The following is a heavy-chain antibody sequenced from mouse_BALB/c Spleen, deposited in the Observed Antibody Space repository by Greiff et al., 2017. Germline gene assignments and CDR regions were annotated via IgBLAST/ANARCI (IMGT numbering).Heavy chain of an antibody. J-gene: IGHJ3*01. CDR3: ARGEATARATYWFAY. D-gene: IGHD3-2*01. V-gene: IGHV5-12-2*01. CDR1: GFTFSSYT. CDR2: ISNGGGST. Sequence: DVQLVESGGGLVQPGGSLKLSCAASGFTFSSYTMSWVRQTPEKRLEWVAYISNGGGSTYYPDTVKGRFTISRDNAKNTLYLQMSSLKSEDTAMYYCARGEATARATYWFAYWGQGTLVTVSA.